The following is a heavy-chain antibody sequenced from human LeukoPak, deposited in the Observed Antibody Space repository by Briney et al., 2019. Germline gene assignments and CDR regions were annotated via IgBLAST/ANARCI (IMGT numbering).Heavy chain of an antibody. CDR3: AREGDGYIPIDY. J-gene: IGHJ4*02. D-gene: IGHD5-24*01. CDR1: GFTFSSYW. Sequence: PGGSLRLSCAASGFTFSSYWMRWVRQAPGKGLVWVSRINSDGSSTSYADSVKGRFTISRDNAKNTLYLQMNSLRAEDTAVYYCAREGDGYIPIDYWGQGTLVTVSS. V-gene: IGHV3-74*01. CDR2: INSDGSST.